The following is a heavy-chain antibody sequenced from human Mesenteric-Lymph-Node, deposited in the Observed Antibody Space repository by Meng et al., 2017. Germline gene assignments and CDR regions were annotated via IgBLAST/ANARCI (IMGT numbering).Heavy chain of an antibody. CDR1: GFTFSSYG. J-gene: IGHJ5*02. Sequence: GRLWGAVGGVVQPGRYRGLSVATFGFTFSSYGMHWVRQAPGKGLEWVAVIWYDGSNKYYADSVKGRFTISRDNAKNSLYLQMNSLRAEDTAVYYCARDPYGSGSPWGQGTLVTVSS. CDR3: ARDPYGSGSP. CDR2: IWYDGSNK. V-gene: IGHV3-33*01. D-gene: IGHD3-10*01.